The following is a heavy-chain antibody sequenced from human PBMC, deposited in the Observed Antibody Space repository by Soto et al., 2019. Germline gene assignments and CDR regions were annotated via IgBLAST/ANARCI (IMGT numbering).Heavy chain of an antibody. CDR3: ATTIHHIYYYVMDV. J-gene: IGHJ6*02. Sequence: ETLSLNCTVSGGSISTYYWSWIRQRPGKALEWIGYIYYSGSTNYNPCLKIRVTISVDTSKNQFSLKLSSVTAADAAVYYCATTIHHIYYYVMDVWGQGTTVTVS. V-gene: IGHV4-59*01. D-gene: IGHD3-3*01. CDR1: GGSISTYY. CDR2: IYYSGST.